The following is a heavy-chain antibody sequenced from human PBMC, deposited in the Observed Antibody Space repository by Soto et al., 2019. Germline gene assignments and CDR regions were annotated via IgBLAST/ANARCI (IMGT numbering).Heavy chain of an antibody. V-gene: IGHV3-23*01. CDR2: ISSNGGTT. D-gene: IGHD3-22*01. Sequence: EVQLLESGGGLIQTGGSLRLSCATSGCTFSRYAMSWVRQYPGKGLECVSGISSNGGTTNLADSVEGRCTISRDKSKRTLYVKMNSLRPVVTAVYYCATRTYPSDTAGFYYGRVSGWIDSWREGTVVTVSS. CDR1: GCTFSRYA. CDR3: ATRTYPSDTAGFYYGRVSGWIDS. J-gene: IGHJ5*01.